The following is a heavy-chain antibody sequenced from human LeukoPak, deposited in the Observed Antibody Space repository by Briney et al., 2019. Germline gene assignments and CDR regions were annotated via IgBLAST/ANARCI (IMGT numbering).Heavy chain of an antibody. CDR3: AGTLGYCNGDRCLNWFDP. J-gene: IGHJ5*02. V-gene: IGHV4-39*01. CDR2: VYYSGST. Sequence: SETLSLTCTASGGSVSSSSYYRGWIRQPLGKGLEWIGSVYYSGSTYYPPSLKSRVTMSVDTSKNQFSLNLRSMTAADTAVYYRAGTLGYCNGDRCLNWFDPWGQGTLVTVSS. CDR1: GGSVSSSSYY. D-gene: IGHD2-15*01.